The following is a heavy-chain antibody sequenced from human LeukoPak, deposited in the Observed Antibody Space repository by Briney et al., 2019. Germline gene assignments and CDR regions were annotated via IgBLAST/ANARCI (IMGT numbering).Heavy chain of an antibody. J-gene: IGHJ6*02. CDR2: IYYSGST. Sequence: SETPSLTCAVSGGSVSSSTYFWSWIRQPPGKGLEWIAYIYYSGSTNYNPSLRSRVTISVDTSKNQFSLRLSSMTAADTAVYYCARAPYGDYALDVWGQGTTVTVSS. D-gene: IGHD4-17*01. CDR3: ARAPYGDYALDV. V-gene: IGHV4-61*01. CDR1: GGSVSSSTYF.